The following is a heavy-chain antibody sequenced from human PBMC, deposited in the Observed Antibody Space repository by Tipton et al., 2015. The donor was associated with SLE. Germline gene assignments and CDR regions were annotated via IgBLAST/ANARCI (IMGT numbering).Heavy chain of an antibody. CDR1: GGSISSGGYS. D-gene: IGHD3-22*01. V-gene: IGHV3-66*01. Sequence: LSLTCAVYGGSISSGGYSWSWIGQPPGKGLEWVPVIYSGGSGGGTYYADSVKGRFTISRDNSKNTLYLQMNSLRAEDTAVYYCARGGYDSSGPFDYWGQGTLVTVSS. J-gene: IGHJ4*02. CDR2: IYSGGSGGGT. CDR3: ARGGYDSSGPFDY.